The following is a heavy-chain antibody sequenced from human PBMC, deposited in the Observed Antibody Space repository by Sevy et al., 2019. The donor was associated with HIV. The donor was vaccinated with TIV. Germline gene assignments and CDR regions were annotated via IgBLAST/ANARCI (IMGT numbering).Heavy chain of an antibody. D-gene: IGHD5-12*01. V-gene: IGHV3-53*01. CDR1: RFTVSNNF. CDR2: VYSDLRT. CDR3: ARVIDGYHREFNYFYYYMDV. J-gene: IGHJ6*03. Sequence: GGSLRLSCAVSRFTVSNNFLNWVRQSPGKGLEWVSTVYSDLRTFYADSVKGRFTVSRDDPKNALYLQMNSLRAEDTAVYYCARVIDGYHREFNYFYYYMDVWGKGTTVTVSS.